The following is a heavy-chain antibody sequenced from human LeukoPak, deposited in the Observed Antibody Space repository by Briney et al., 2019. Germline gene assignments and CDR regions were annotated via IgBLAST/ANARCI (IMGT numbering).Heavy chain of an antibody. J-gene: IGHJ3*02. CDR1: LGTFSSYA. CDR2: IIPIFGTA. D-gene: IGHD3-22*01. Sequence: ASVKVSCKDSLGTFSSYAISWVRQAPGQGLEWMGGIIPIFGTANYAQKFQGRVTITTDESTSTAYMELSSLRSEDTAVYYCATNPHYYDSSGYYMGFAFDIWGQGTMVTVSS. V-gene: IGHV1-69*05. CDR3: ATNPHYYDSSGYYMGFAFDI.